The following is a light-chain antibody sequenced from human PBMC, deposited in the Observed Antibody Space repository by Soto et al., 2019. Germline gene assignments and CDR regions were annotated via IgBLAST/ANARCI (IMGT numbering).Light chain of an antibody. CDR1: QSVTSRN. CDR2: AAS. CDR3: QQYNTSPPT. J-gene: IGKJ1*01. Sequence: IVLTQSPGTLSLSPWERVSLSCRASQSVTSRNLAWYQQKPGQAPRLLIYAASSRATGIPDRFSGSGSGTDFTLTISRLEPEDFAVYYCQQYNTSPPTFGQGTKVDIK. V-gene: IGKV3-20*01.